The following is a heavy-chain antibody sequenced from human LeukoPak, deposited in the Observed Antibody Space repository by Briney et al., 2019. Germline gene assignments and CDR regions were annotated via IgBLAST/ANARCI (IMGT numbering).Heavy chain of an antibody. CDR3: AKDPPYYYDSSGYYSY. CDR2: ISGSGGST. Sequence: GGSLRLSCAASGFTFSSYAMSWVRQAPGKGLEWVSAISGSGGSTYYADSVKGRFTISRDNSKNTLYLQMNSLRAEDTAVYYCAKDPPYYYDSSGYYSYWGQGTLVTVSS. D-gene: IGHD3-22*01. V-gene: IGHV3-23*01. CDR1: GFTFSSYA. J-gene: IGHJ4*02.